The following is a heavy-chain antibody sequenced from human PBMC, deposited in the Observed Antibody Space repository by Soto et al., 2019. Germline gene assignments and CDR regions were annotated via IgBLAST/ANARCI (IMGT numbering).Heavy chain of an antibody. V-gene: IGHV3-74*01. CDR2: INSDGSST. CDR3: VRDHVDTASYYYYMDV. D-gene: IGHD5-18*01. CDR1: GFTFSSYW. Sequence: GGSLRLSCAASGFTFSSYWMHWVRQAPGKGLVWVSRINSDGSSTSYADSVKGRFTISRDNAKNTLYLQMNSLRAEDTAVYYCVRDHVDTASYYYYMDVWGKGTTVTVSS. J-gene: IGHJ6*03.